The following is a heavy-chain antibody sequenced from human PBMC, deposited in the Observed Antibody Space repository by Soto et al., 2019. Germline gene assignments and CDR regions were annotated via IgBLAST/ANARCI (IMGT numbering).Heavy chain of an antibody. CDR3: AKDSGSGYYVNYFDY. V-gene: IGHV3-30*18. J-gene: IGHJ4*02. D-gene: IGHD3-22*01. CDR2: ISYDGSNK. CDR1: GFTFSSYG. Sequence: GRSLRLSCAASGFTFSSYGMHWVRQAPGKGLEWVAVISYDGSNKYYADSVKGRFTISRDNSKNTLYLQMNSLRAEDTAVYYCAKDSGSGYYVNYFDYWGQGTLVTVSS.